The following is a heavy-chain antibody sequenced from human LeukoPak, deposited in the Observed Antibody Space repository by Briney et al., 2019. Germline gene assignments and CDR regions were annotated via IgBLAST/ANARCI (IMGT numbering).Heavy chain of an antibody. CDR1: GFTFSSYE. CDR2: ISSSGGTI. CDR3: ARDLSYCTITSCSYYYYGMDV. D-gene: IGHD2-2*01. J-gene: IGHJ6*02. Sequence: GGSLRLSCSAFGFTFSSYEMNWVRQAPGKGLEWVSYISSSGGTIYYADSVKGRFTISRDNAKNSLYLQMNSLRAEDTAVYYCARDLSYCTITSCSYYYYGMDVWGRGTTVTVSS. V-gene: IGHV3-48*03.